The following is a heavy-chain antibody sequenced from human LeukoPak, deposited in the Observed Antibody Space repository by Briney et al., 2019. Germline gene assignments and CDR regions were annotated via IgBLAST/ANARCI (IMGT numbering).Heavy chain of an antibody. J-gene: IGHJ4*02. V-gene: IGHV3-30-3*01. CDR3: ARGWEGSGWYTGADY. CDR1: GFTFSSYA. D-gene: IGHD6-19*01. CDR2: ITYDGNNK. Sequence: GGSLRLSCAASGFTFSSYAMHWVCQAPGKGLEWVAVITYDGNNKYYADSVKGRFTISRDNSKNTLTLHMNSLRVEDTAVYYCARGWEGSGWYTGADYWGQGTLVTVSS.